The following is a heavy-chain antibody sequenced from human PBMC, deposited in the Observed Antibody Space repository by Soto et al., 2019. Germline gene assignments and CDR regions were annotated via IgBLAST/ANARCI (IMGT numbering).Heavy chain of an antibody. J-gene: IGHJ4*02. V-gene: IGHV4-59*02. D-gene: IGHD3-10*01. Sequence: SETLSLTCAVSGDSVDQSYWSWIRQSPGKKMEWIGYVIHRGTTKYNPSLNSRVTMSLDTSKNQVSLRLTSVTAEHTDIYFCARERRGFGYIDYWGLGTLFPVPS. CDR2: VIHRGTT. CDR1: GDSVDQSY. CDR3: ARERRGFGYIDY.